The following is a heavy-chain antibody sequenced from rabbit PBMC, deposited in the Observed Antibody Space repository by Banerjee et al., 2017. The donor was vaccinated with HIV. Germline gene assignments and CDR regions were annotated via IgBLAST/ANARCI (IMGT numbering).Heavy chain of an antibody. CDR2: IDAGSSGST. V-gene: IGHV1S40*01. J-gene: IGHJ4*01. Sequence: QSLEESGGDLVKPGASLTLTCTASGFSFSSSYWICWVRQAPGKGLEWIACIDAGSSGSTYYANWAKGRFTVSKTSSTTVTLQMTSLTAADTATYFCARVIRAGYAGYGYAYYFNLWGQGTLVTVS. CDR3: ARVIRAGYAGYGYAYYFNL. D-gene: IGHD6-1*01. CDR1: GFSFSSSYW.